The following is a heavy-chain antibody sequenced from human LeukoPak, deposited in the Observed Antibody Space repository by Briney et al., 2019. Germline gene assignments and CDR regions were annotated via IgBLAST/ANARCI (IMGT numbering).Heavy chain of an antibody. J-gene: IGHJ4*02. Sequence: ASVKVSCKASGYTFTTYAMNWVRQAPGHGLEWMGWINTKTGHPTYAQGFTGRFVFSLGTAVRTAHLQISSLQAEDTAVYYCARLGDSNGYHYYFDYWGQGTLVTVSS. CDR1: GYTFTTYA. CDR2: INTKTGHP. D-gene: IGHD3-22*01. V-gene: IGHV7-4-1*02. CDR3: ARLGDSNGYHYYFDY.